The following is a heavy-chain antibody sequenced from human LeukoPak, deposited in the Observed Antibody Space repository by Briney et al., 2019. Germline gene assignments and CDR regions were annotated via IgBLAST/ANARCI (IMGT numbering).Heavy chain of an antibody. CDR1: GFTFSSYS. V-gene: IGHV3-30*04. Sequence: GSLRLSCAASGFTFSSYSIHWVRQAPGKGLEWVAVISPGGRTTYYTDSVKGRFTISRDNSKNTVYLQMNSLRGEDSAVYSCSRALPYGDQDYWGQGTLVSVSS. J-gene: IGHJ4*02. CDR3: SRALPYGDQDY. D-gene: IGHD4-17*01. CDR2: ISPGGRTT.